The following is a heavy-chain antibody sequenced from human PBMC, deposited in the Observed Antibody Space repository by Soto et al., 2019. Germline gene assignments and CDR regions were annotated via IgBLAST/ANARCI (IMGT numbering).Heavy chain of an antibody. CDR1: GYTFTSYG. V-gene: IGHV1-18*01. Sequence: ASVKVSCKSSGYTFTSYGISWVRQPPGQGLEWMGWISAYNGNTNYAQKLQGRVTMTTDTSTSKAYMELRSLRSDDTAVYYCAGGCRSNRKGGCCGYQLLCAFDIWGQGTMVTVSS. J-gene: IGHJ3*02. D-gene: IGHD2-2*01. CDR2: ISAYNGNT. CDR3: AGGCRSNRKGGCCGYQLLCAFDI.